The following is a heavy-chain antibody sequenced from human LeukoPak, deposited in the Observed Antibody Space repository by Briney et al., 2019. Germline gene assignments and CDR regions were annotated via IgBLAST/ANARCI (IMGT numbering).Heavy chain of an antibody. CDR3: ARAGVAIYYDSSGYSYDAFDI. V-gene: IGHV4-59*11. CDR1: GGSISSHY. Sequence: PSETLSLTCTVSGGSISSHYWNWIRQPPGKGLEWIGYIYHSGSTYYNPSLKSRVTISVDRSKNQFSLKLSSVTAADTAVYYCARAGVAIYYDSSGYSYDAFDIWGQGTMVTVSS. J-gene: IGHJ3*02. D-gene: IGHD3-22*01. CDR2: IYHSGST.